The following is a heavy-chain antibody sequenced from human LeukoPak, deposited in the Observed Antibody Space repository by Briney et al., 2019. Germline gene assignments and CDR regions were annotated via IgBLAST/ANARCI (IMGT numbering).Heavy chain of an antibody. Sequence: GGSLRLSCAASGFTFGDFAMSWVRQAPGKGLEWVSGMSASGSHTHSADFVKGRFTISRDNFKNTLYLQMNGLRVEDTAEYYCAKVRSGNNYYFDYWGQGTLVTVSS. V-gene: IGHV3-23*01. CDR2: MSASGSHT. CDR1: GFTFGDFA. J-gene: IGHJ4*02. D-gene: IGHD1/OR15-1a*01. CDR3: AKVRSGNNYYFDY.